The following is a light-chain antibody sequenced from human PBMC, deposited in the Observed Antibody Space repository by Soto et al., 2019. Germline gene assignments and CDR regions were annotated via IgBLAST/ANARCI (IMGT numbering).Light chain of an antibody. CDR2: KAS. CDR3: QQYQSYSRT. V-gene: IGKV1-5*03. J-gene: IGKJ1*01. Sequence: VYRFTITCRASQSIGGFLNWYQQKLGKAPKLLIYKASTLKSGVPSRFSGSGSGTEFTLTISSLQPDDFATYYCQQYQSYSRTFGQGTKVDI. CDR1: QSIGGF.